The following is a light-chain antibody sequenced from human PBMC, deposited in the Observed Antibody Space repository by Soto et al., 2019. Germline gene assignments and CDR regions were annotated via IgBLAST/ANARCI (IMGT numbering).Light chain of an antibody. J-gene: IGLJ1*01. CDR1: SSNIGAGYD. Sequence: QSVLTQPPSVSGAPGQRVTISCTWSSSNIGAGYDVHWYQQLPGTAPKLLIYGNSNRHSGVPDRFSGSKSGTSASLAITGLQAEDEADYYCQSYDSSLSGYVFGTGTKLTVL. V-gene: IGLV1-40*01. CDR2: GNS. CDR3: QSYDSSLSGYV.